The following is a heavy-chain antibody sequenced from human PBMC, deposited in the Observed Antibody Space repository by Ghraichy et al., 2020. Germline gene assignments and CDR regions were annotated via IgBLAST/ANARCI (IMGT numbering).Heavy chain of an antibody. Sequence: LSLTCAASGFTFSSYWMHWVRQVPGKGLVWVARIDDHGGFSDYADSVRGRFTITRDNAKNTLSLQMNSLTVEDTAVYYCGRDLAARQRNYYYYMDVWGKGTTVTVSS. D-gene: IGHD6-6*01. V-gene: IGHV3-74*01. J-gene: IGHJ6*03. CDR1: GFTFSSYW. CDR2: IDDHGGFS. CDR3: GRDLAARQRNYYYYMDV.